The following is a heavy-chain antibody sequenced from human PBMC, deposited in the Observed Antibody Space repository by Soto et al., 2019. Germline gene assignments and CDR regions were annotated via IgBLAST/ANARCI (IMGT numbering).Heavy chain of an antibody. D-gene: IGHD6-19*01. CDR3: ARESAIDYSSGWYNWFDP. Sequence: GGSLRLSCAASGFTFSSYGMHWVRQAPGKGLEWVAVIWYDGSNKYYADSVKGRFTISRENSKNTLYLQMNSLRAEDTAVYYCARESAIDYSSGWYNWFDPWGQGTLVTVSS. J-gene: IGHJ5*02. CDR1: GFTFSSYG. V-gene: IGHV3-33*01. CDR2: IWYDGSNK.